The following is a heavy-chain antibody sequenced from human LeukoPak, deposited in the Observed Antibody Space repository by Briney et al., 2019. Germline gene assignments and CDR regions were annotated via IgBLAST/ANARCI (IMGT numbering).Heavy chain of an antibody. J-gene: IGHJ4*02. V-gene: IGHV4-39*07. D-gene: IGHD3-10*01. Sequence: PSETLSLTCTVSGGSISSSSYYWGWIRQPPGKGLEWIGSIYYSGSTYYNPSLKSRVTISVDTSKNQFSLKLSSVTAADTAVYYCARVPGGYGSGSYYPYYFDYWGQGTLVTVSS. CDR3: ARVPGGYGSGSYYPYYFDY. CDR2: IYYSGST. CDR1: GGSISSSSYY.